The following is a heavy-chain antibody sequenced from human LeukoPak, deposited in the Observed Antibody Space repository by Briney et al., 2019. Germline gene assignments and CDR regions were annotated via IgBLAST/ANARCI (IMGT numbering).Heavy chain of an antibody. Sequence: PGGSLRLSCSASGFTFSRSPMHWVPQAPGKGLEYVSAITNDGGSTYSADSVRGRFTISRDNSKNTLYLQMSSLRADDTAVYNCVKPQYSGGWLGYWGQGTLVTVSS. D-gene: IGHD6-19*01. J-gene: IGHJ4*02. CDR3: VKPQYSGGWLGY. CDR2: ITNDGGST. V-gene: IGHV3-64D*06. CDR1: GFTFSRSP.